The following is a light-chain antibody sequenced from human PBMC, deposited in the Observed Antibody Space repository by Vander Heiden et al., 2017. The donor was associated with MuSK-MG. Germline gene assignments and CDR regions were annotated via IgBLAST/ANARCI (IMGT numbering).Light chain of an antibody. CDR2: GAS. J-gene: IGKJ1*01. CDR1: QSVSSN. CDR3: QQYKNWPRT. V-gene: IGKV3-15*01. Sequence: EIVMTQSPATLSVSPGERATLSCRASQSVSSNLAWYQQKPGQAPRLLIYGASTRATRIPARPNGSGSATEFTLTISSLQSEDLAVYYSQQYKNWPRTFGQGTKVEIK.